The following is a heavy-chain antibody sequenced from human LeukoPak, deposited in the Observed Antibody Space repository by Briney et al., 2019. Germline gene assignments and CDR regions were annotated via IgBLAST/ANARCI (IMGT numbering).Heavy chain of an antibody. V-gene: IGHV5-51*01. CDR1: GNSFTNYW. CDR2: IYPGDSDT. CDR3: ARADIVVLPTAIPARFDY. J-gene: IGHJ4*02. Sequence: GESLKISCRGSGNSFTNYWIAWVRQMPGKGLEWMGIIYPGDSDTRYSPSFQGQVTISADKSISSAYLQWSSLKTSDTAMYYCARADIVVLPTAIPARFDYWDQGTLVTVSS. D-gene: IGHD2-2*01.